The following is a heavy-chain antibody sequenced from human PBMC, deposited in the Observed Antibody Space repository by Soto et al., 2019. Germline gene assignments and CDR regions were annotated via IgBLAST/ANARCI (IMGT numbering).Heavy chain of an antibody. Sequence: GGSLRLSCVASGFTFSIYAMSWVRQAPGKGLEWVSSISGSGDTTNYADSVKGRFTISRDNSKNTLYLQMNSLRAEDTAVYSCAKVALKSGQTEDFWRPGTLVTVSS. V-gene: IGHV3-23*01. CDR2: ISGSGDTT. CDR1: GFTFSIYA. D-gene: IGHD2-15*01. J-gene: IGHJ4*02. CDR3: AKVALKSGQTEDF.